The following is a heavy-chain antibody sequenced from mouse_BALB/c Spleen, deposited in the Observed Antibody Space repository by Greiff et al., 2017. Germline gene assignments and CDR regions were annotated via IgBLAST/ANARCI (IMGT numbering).Heavy chain of an antibody. Sequence: QVQLQQSGAELVRSGASVKLSCTASGYTFTSYYMYWVKQRPGQGLEWIGEINPSNGGTNFNEKFKSKATLTVDKSSSTAYMQLSSLTSEDSAVYYCTRWDGYPQYYAMDYWGQGTSVTVSS. J-gene: IGHJ4*01. CDR2: INPSNGGT. D-gene: IGHD2-3*01. CDR1: GYTFTSYY. CDR3: TRWDGYPQYYAMDY. V-gene: IGHV1S16*01.